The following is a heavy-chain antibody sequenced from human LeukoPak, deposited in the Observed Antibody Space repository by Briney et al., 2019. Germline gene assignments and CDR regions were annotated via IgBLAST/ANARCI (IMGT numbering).Heavy chain of an antibody. V-gene: IGHV4-30-2*01. CDR3: ARGLDYYDSGSDAFRI. D-gene: IGHD3-22*01. CDR2: IYHSGST. Sequence: SQTLSLTCAVSGGSIGSGGYSWSWIRQPPGKGLEWIGYIYHSGSTYYNPSLKSRVTISVDRSKNQFSLKLSSVTAADTAVYYCARGLDYYDSGSDAFRIWGQGTMVTVSS. CDR1: GGSIGSGGYS. J-gene: IGHJ3*02.